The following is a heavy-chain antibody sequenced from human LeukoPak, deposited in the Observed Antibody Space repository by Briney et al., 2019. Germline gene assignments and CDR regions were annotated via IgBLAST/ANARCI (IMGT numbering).Heavy chain of an antibody. CDR3: ARRIAAAGAAYFDY. J-gene: IGHJ4*02. CDR1: GYTFMSYE. D-gene: IGHD6-13*01. CDR2: ISAYNGNT. V-gene: IGHV1-18*01. Sequence: GASVKVSCKASGYTFMSYEINWVRQAPGQGLEWMGWISAYNGNTNYAQKLQGRVTMTTDISTSTAYMELRSLRSDDTAVYYCARRIAAAGAAYFDYWGQGTLVTVSS.